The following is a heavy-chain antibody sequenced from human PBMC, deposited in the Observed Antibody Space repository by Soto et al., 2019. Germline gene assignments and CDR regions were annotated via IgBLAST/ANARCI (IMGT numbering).Heavy chain of an antibody. D-gene: IGHD3-16*01. J-gene: IGHJ6*02. CDR1: GFIFSTYL. CDR3: VGALTYEVPYYYYGMDV. CDR2: IRQGGNEK. Sequence: VSLRLSCTASGFIFSTYLMSWVRQAPGKGLEWVANIRQGGNEKFYVDSVKGRFTISRDNAKKSLYLQMNSLRAEDTAVYYCVGALTYEVPYYYYGMDVWGQGTTVTVSS. V-gene: IGHV3-7*01.